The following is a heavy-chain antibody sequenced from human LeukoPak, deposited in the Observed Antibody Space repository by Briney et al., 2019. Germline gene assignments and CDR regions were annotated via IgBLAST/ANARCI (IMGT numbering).Heavy chain of an antibody. CDR1: KFTFGSFW. J-gene: IGHJ6*02. CDR2: INPDASDT. Sequence: GGSLRLSCAASKFTFGSFWMNWVRLVPGKGLLWVSRINPDASDTEYADSVKGRFAVSRDNARNTLYLEMRSLSVQDSGLYYCARVRNGYSSGLDVWGPGTWVTVSS. V-gene: IGHV3-74*01. CDR3: ARVRNGYSSGLDV. D-gene: IGHD2-15*01.